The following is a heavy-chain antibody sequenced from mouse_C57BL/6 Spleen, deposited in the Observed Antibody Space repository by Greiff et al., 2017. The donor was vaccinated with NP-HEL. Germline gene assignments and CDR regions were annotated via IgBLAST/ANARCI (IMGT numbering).Heavy chain of an antibody. CDR3: ARDGYYDWFDY. J-gene: IGHJ2*01. Sequence: EVKLVESGGGLVKPGGSLKLSCAASGFTFSSYAMSWVRQTPEKRLEWVATISDGGSYTYYPDNVKGRFTISRDNAKNNLYLQMSHLKSEDTAMYYCARDGYYDWFDYWGQGTTLTVSS. CDR1: GFTFSSYA. CDR2: ISDGGSYT. V-gene: IGHV5-4*01. D-gene: IGHD2-3*01.